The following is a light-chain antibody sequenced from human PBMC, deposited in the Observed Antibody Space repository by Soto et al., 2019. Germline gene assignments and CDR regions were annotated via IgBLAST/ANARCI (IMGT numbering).Light chain of an antibody. V-gene: IGLV1-40*01. CDR1: SSNIGAGYD. J-gene: IGLJ3*02. Sequence: QSVLTQPPSVSGAPGQRVTISCTGTSSNIGAGYDVHWYQQLPGTAPKLLIFANSNRPSGVPDRFSGSKSGTSASLAITGLQAEGEADYYCQSYYSSLRGGVFGGGTKLTVL. CDR2: ANS. CDR3: QSYYSSLRGGV.